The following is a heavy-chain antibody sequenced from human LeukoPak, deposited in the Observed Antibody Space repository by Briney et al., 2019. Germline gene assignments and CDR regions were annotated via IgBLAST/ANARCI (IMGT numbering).Heavy chain of an antibody. CDR2: ISSSSTYL. J-gene: IGHJ4*02. CDR3: AKDRDTGIGAYSWGYFDY. V-gene: IGHV3-21*04. CDR1: GFTFSTYN. Sequence: GGSLRLSCAASGFTFSTYNMNWVRQAPGKGLEWVSSISSSSTYLYYADSVKGRFTISRDNAKNSLFLQLNSLRAEDTAVYYCAKDRDTGIGAYSWGYFDYWGQGTLVTVSS. D-gene: IGHD5-18*01.